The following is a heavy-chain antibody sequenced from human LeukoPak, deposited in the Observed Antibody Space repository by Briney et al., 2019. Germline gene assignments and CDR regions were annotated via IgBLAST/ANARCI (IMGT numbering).Heavy chain of an antibody. D-gene: IGHD3-3*01. V-gene: IGHV4-30-4*01. CDR2: IYYSGST. CDR1: GGSISGGDYY. CDR3: ARAFITIFGVVTYYFDY. Sequence: SQTLSLTCTVSGGSISGGDYYWSWIRQPPGKGLEWIGYIYYSGSTYYNPSLKSRVTISVDTSKNQFSLKLSSVTAADTAVYYCARAFITIFGVVTYYFDYWGQGTLVTVSS. J-gene: IGHJ4*02.